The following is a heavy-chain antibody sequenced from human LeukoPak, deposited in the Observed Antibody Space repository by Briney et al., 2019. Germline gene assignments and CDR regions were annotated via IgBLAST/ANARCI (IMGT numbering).Heavy chain of an antibody. J-gene: IGHJ4*02. Sequence: SETLSLTCTVSGGSISSSSYYWGWIRQPPGKGLEWIGSIYYSGSTYYNPSLKSRVTISVDTSKNQFSLKLSSVTAAGTAVYYCARGLVLPDYWGQGTLVTVSS. V-gene: IGHV4-39*01. CDR3: ARGLVLPDY. D-gene: IGHD6-13*01. CDR2: IYYSGST. CDR1: GGSISSSSYY.